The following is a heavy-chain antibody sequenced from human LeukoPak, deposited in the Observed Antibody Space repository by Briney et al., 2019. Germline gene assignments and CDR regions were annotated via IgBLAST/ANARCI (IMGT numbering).Heavy chain of an antibody. D-gene: IGHD5-12*01. Sequence: SETLSLTCTVSGGSISSYYWSWIRQPPGKGLEWIGYIHTSGSTNYNPSLKSRVTISVDTSKNQFSLKLSSVTAADTAVYYCARQGDIVATMEPWGQGTLVTVSS. CDR3: ARQGDIVATMEP. V-gene: IGHV4-4*09. CDR2: IHTSGST. CDR1: GGSISSYY. J-gene: IGHJ5*02.